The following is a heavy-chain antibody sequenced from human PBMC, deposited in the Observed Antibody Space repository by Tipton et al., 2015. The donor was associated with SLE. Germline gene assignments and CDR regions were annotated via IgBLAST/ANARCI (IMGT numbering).Heavy chain of an antibody. CDR2: ISYTGRT. J-gene: IGHJ3*02. Sequence: TLSLTCTVSGGSISSSYYWGWMRHPPGKGLEWIGCISYTGRTNYNPPLKSRVTMSVDTSRKQFSLKLTSVTAADTAVYYCGRRGWVDAFDIWGQGTMVIVSS. CDR3: GRRGWVDAFDI. V-gene: IGHV4-39*07. D-gene: IGHD6-19*01. CDR1: GGSISSSYY.